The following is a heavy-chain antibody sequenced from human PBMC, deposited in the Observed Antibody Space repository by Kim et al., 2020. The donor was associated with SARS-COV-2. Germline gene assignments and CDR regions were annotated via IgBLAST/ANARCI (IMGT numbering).Heavy chain of an antibody. Sequence: GGSLRLSCAASGFTFSNYAMHWVRQAPGKGLEWVAVISYDGSNKYYADSVKGRFTISRDNSKNTLYLQMNSLRAEDTAVYYCARDYCGGDCYPTYYYYGMDVWGQGTPVTVSS. V-gene: IGHV3-30*04. CDR1: GFTFSNYA. D-gene: IGHD2-21*02. J-gene: IGHJ6*02. CDR2: ISYDGSNK. CDR3: ARDYCGGDCYPTYYYYGMDV.